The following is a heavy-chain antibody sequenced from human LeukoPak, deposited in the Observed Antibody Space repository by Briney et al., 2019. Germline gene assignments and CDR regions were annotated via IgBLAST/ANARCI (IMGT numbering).Heavy chain of an antibody. CDR2: ISGSGGST. V-gene: IGHV3-23*01. D-gene: IGHD6-19*01. J-gene: IGHJ6*03. CDR1: GFTFSSYG. CDR3: ARAIPEYSSGWYVNRYYYYMDV. Sequence: GGSLRLSCAASGFTFSSYGMSWVRQAPGKGLEWVSAISGSGGSTYYADSVKGRFTISRDNSKNTLYLQMNSLRAEDTAVYYCARAIPEYSSGWYVNRYYYYMDVWGKGTTVTISS.